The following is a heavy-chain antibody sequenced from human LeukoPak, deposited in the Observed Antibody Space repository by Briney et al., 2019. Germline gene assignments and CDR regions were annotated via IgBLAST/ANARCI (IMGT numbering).Heavy chain of an antibody. CDR1: GGSISSGGYY. Sequence: PSETLSLTCTVSGGSISSGGYYWSWNRQHPGKGLEWIGYIYYSGSTYYNPSLKSRVTISVDTSKNQFSLKLSSVTAADTAVYYCARDPTQSGSFDYWGQGTLVTVSS. V-gene: IGHV4-31*03. CDR3: ARDPTQSGSFDY. J-gene: IGHJ4*02. CDR2: IYYSGST. D-gene: IGHD2-15*01.